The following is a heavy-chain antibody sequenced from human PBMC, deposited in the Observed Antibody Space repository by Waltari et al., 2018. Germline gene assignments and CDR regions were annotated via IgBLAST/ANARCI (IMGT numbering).Heavy chain of an antibody. Sequence: VQLVESGGGLVQPGGSLRLSCAASGFRLGAYWVSGVRQAPGGGWGWGANINFDGSATYVADSVNGRLSVSRDNAKNSLFLHMNNLRVEDTAVYFCARGSASYVRVWDSWGQGTLVTVSS. V-gene: IGHV3-7*03. D-gene: IGHD1-26*01. CDR1: GFRLGAYW. CDR2: INFDGSAT. CDR3: ARGSASYVRVWDS. J-gene: IGHJ5*02.